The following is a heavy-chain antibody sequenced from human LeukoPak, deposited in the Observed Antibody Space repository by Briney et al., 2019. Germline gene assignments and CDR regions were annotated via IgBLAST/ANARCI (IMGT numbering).Heavy chain of an antibody. Sequence: GGSLRLSCAASGFTLSSYSMNWVRQAPGKGLEWVSFISSSSGTIYYADSVKGRFTISRDNAKNSLYLQMNSPRAEDTAVYYCARDPYGSGSYYYDYWGQGTLVTVSS. CDR2: ISSSSGTI. V-gene: IGHV3-48*01. CDR1: GFTLSSYS. CDR3: ARDPYGSGSYYYDY. J-gene: IGHJ4*02. D-gene: IGHD3-10*01.